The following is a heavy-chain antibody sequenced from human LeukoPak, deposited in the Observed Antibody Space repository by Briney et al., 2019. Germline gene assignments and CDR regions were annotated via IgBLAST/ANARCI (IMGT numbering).Heavy chain of an antibody. D-gene: IGHD3-10*01. CDR1: GGTFSSYA. Sequence: SVKVSCKASGGTFSSYAISWVRQAPGQGLEWMGGIIPIFGTANYAQKFQGRVTITADKSTSTAYMELSSLRSEDTAVYYCARDLTDYYGSGSSPFDYWGQGTLVTVSS. J-gene: IGHJ4*02. CDR2: IIPIFGTA. CDR3: ARDLTDYYGSGSSPFDY. V-gene: IGHV1-69*06.